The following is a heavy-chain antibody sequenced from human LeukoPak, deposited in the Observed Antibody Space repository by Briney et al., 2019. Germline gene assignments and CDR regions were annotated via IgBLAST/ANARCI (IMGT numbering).Heavy chain of an antibody. D-gene: IGHD2-15*01. Sequence: GGSLRLSCAASGFIFSTYEMNWVRQAPGKGLESVSYISSSGSTMYYADSVKGRFTISRDSAKNSLFLQMNSLKGEDTAVYYCARGRCTGGSCYSNFECWGQGTLVTVSS. CDR2: ISSSGSTM. CDR1: GFIFSTYE. J-gene: IGHJ4*02. CDR3: ARGRCTGGSCYSNFEC. V-gene: IGHV3-48*03.